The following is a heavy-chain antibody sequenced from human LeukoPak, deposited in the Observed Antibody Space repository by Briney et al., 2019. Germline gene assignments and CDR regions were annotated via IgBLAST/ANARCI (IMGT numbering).Heavy chain of an antibody. V-gene: IGHV3-21*01. Sequence: GGCLRLPCAASGFTFSSYTMNWVRQAPGKGLEWVSSISPSGNSVWYADSLKGRSTISRDNAKNSLFLQVNTLRAEDTAVYFCARDVLGESGAGGYWGQGTLVTVSS. CDR1: GFTFSSYT. CDR3: ARDVLGESGAGGY. CDR2: ISPSGNSV. D-gene: IGHD3-10*01. J-gene: IGHJ4*02.